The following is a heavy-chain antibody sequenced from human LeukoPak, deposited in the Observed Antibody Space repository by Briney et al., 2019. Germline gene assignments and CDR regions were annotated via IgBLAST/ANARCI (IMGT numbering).Heavy chain of an antibody. Sequence: GASVKVSCKASGYNFISYGFSWVRQAPGQGLEWMGWISADYANTNYAQKLQGRVAMTTDTPTSTAYMELRSLRSDDTAVYYCARDGWNNCWTPFDYWGQGTLVTVSS. CDR1: GYNFISYG. D-gene: IGHD1/OR15-1a*01. CDR3: ARDGWNNCWTPFDY. J-gene: IGHJ4*02. V-gene: IGHV1-18*01. CDR2: ISADYANT.